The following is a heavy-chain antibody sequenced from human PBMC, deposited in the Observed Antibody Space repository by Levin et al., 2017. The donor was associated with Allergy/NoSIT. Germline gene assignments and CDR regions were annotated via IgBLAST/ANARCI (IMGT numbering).Heavy chain of an antibody. V-gene: IGHV3-23*01. D-gene: IGHD3-3*01. Sequence: GGSLRLSCAASGFTFSSYAMSWVRQAPGKGLEWVSAISGSGGSTYYADSVKGRFTISRDNSKNTLYLQMNSLRAEDTAVYYCVKDGYDFWSGFYTYWGQGTLVTVSS. CDR1: GFTFSSYA. CDR3: VKDGYDFWSGFYTY. J-gene: IGHJ4*02. CDR2: ISGSGGST.